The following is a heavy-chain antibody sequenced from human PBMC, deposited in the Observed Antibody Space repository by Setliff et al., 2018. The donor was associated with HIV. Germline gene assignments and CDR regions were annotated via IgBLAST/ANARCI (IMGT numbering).Heavy chain of an antibody. CDR2: IYYSGST. CDR3: ARGSRGYSYAYYYYYMDV. CDR1: GGSISSYC. J-gene: IGHJ6*03. D-gene: IGHD5-18*01. Sequence: SETLSLTCTVSGGSISSYCWSWIRQPPGKGLEWIGYIYYSGSTNYNPSLKSRVTISVDTSKNQFSLKLSSVTAADTAVYYCARGSRGYSYAYYYYYMDVWGKGTTVTVSS. V-gene: IGHV4-59*01.